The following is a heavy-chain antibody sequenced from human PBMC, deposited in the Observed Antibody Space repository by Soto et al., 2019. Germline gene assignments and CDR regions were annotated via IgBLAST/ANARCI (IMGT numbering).Heavy chain of an antibody. D-gene: IGHD3-10*01. CDR1: GGSLSGNY. CDR2: INHSGSA. Sequence: QVLLQQWGAGLLKPSETLSLTCAVYGGSLSGNYWTWIRQSPGKGLEWIGNINHSGSAIYNPSLKSRVTISVGTSNIQFFLELSSVTAADTAVYYCAKARADYYGSENYYKGGFYYFDHWGQGTLVTVSS. CDR3: AKARADYYGSENYYKGGFYYFDH. J-gene: IGHJ4*02. V-gene: IGHV4-34*01.